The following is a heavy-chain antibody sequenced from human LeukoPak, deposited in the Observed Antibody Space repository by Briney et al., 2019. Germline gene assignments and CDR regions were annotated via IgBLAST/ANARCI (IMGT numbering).Heavy chain of an antibody. D-gene: IGHD2-15*01. Sequence: GGSLRLSCAASGFTVSSNYMSWVRQAPGKGLEWVSVIYSGGSTYYADSVRGRFTISRHNSKNTLYLQMNSLRAEDTAVYYCARSPLSYCSGGSCYDNWFDPWGQGTLVTVSS. CDR1: GFTVSSNY. V-gene: IGHV3-53*04. J-gene: IGHJ5*02. CDR3: ARSPLSYCSGGSCYDNWFDP. CDR2: IYSGGST.